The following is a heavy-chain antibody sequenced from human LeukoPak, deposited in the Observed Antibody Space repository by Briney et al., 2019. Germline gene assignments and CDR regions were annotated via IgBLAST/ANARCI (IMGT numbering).Heavy chain of an antibody. Sequence: GASVKVSCKASGYTFTSYGISWVRQAPGQGLEWMGWISAYNGNTNYAQKLQGRATMTTDTSTSTAYMELRSLRSDDTAVYYCAREVCSSTSCSYYFDYWGQGTLVTVSS. V-gene: IGHV1-18*01. CDR2: ISAYNGNT. CDR1: GYTFTSYG. D-gene: IGHD2-2*01. CDR3: AREVCSSTSCSYYFDY. J-gene: IGHJ4*02.